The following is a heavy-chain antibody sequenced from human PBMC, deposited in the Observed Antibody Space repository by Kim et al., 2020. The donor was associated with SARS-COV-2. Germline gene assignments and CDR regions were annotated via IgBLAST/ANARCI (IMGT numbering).Heavy chain of an antibody. V-gene: IGHV3-30-3*01. CDR2: ISYDGSNK. CDR3: AREKWGGAFDI. Sequence: GGSLRLSCAASGFTLSSYARDWGCQAPGKGLEWVAVISYDGSNKYYADYVKGRFTISRDNSKNTLYLQLNSLRAEDTAVYYCAREKWGGAFDIWGQGTMVTVSS. CDR1: GFTLSSYA. J-gene: IGHJ3*02. D-gene: IGHD1-26*01.